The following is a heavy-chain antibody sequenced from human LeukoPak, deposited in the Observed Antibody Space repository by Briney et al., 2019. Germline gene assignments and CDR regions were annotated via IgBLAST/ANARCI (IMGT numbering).Heavy chain of an antibody. CDR2: ISSSSSTI. D-gene: IGHD3-22*01. CDR1: GFTFSRYS. J-gene: IGHJ4*02. Sequence: GGSLRLSCAASGFTFSRYSMNWVRQAPGKGLEWVSYISSSSSTIYYADSVKGRFTISRDNAKNSLYLQMNSLRAEDTAVYYCARGDSYDSDSSGNSAYWGQGTMVTVSS. V-gene: IGHV3-48*01. CDR3: ARGDSYDSDSSGNSAY.